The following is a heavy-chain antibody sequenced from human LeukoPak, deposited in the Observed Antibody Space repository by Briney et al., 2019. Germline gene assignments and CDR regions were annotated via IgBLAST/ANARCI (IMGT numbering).Heavy chain of an antibody. V-gene: IGHV4-61*10. J-gene: IGHJ6*03. CDR1: GGSISSGSYY. D-gene: IGHD3-16*01. Sequence: SETLSLTCTVSGGSISSGSYYWNWIRQPAGKGLEWIGYIYYSGSTNYNPSLKSRVTISVDTSKNQFSLKLSSVTAADTAVYYCARETSQKGAHYMDVWGKGTTVTISS. CDR2: IYYSGST. CDR3: ARETSQKGAHYMDV.